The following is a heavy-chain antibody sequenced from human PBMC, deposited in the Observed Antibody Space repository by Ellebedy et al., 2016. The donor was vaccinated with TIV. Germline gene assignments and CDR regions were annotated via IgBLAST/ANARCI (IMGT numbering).Heavy chain of an antibody. D-gene: IGHD3-10*01. V-gene: IGHV3-21*01. CDR2: ISSSSSYI. J-gene: IGHJ4*02. CDR3: ARDSEATMVRGVDY. CDR1: GFTFSSYS. Sequence: GESLKISXAASGFTFSSYSMNWVRQAPGKGLEWVSSISSSSSYIYYADSVKGRFTISRDNAKNSLYLQMNSLRAEDTAVYYCARDSEATMVRGVDYWGQGTLVTVSS.